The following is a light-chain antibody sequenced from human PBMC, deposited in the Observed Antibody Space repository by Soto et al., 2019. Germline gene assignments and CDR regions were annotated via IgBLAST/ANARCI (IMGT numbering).Light chain of an antibody. Sequence: DIQMTQSPSSLSASVGDRVTITCQASQDITSYLNWYQHKPGKAPKLLIYDASILEAGVPPRFSGSGSGTDFTLTLSSLQPEDVATYYCQHCDYLPIFGRGTTVDFK. CDR3: QHCDYLPI. V-gene: IGKV1-33*01. CDR2: DAS. J-gene: IGKJ3*01. CDR1: QDITSY.